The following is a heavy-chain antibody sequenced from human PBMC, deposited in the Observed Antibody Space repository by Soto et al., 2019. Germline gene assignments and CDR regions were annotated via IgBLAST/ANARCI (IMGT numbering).Heavy chain of an antibody. J-gene: IGHJ5*02. CDR1: GGYISSGD. V-gene: IGHV4-59*01. D-gene: IGHD3-22*01. CDR2: IYYGGSI. Sequence: SVTKSLTCSVSGGYISSGDWTWIRTPPGKGLEWIGYIYYGGSINYNPSLKSRVIISVDTAKNQFSLRLSSVTAADTAVYYCTGAYYDINGYSLDPWGQGTSVTVSS. CDR3: TGAYYDINGYSLDP.